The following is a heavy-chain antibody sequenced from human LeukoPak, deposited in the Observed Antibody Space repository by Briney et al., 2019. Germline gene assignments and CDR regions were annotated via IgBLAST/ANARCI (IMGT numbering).Heavy chain of an antibody. CDR2: ISSSGSTI. CDR3: AELGITMIGGV. D-gene: IGHD3-10*02. V-gene: IGHV3-11*04. CDR1: GFTFSDYN. Sequence: GGSLRLSCAASGFTFSDYNMRWIRQAPGKGLEWVSSISSSGSTIYYADSVKGRFTISRDNAKNSLYLQMNSLRAEDTAVYYCAELGITMIGGVWGKGTTVTISS. J-gene: IGHJ6*04.